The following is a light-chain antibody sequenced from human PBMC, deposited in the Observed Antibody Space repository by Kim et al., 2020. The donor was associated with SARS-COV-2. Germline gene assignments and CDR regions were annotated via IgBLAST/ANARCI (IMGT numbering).Light chain of an antibody. CDR2: YDS. CDR1: NIGSKS. J-gene: IGLJ2*01. Sequence: APGQTARSTCGGNNIGSKSVHWYQQKPGQAPVLVIYYDSDRPSGIPERFSGSNSGNTATLTISRVEAGDEADYYCQVWDSSSDHVVFGGGTKVTVL. CDR3: QVWDSSSDHVV. V-gene: IGLV3-21*04.